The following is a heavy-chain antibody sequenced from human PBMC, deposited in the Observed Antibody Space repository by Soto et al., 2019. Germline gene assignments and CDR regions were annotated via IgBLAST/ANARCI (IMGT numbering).Heavy chain of an antibody. CDR1: GYTFTSYY. D-gene: IGHD6-13*01. V-gene: IGHV1-46*01. CDR3: ARVSSWSCFDY. Sequence: QVQLVQSGAEVKKPGASVKASCKASGYTFTSYYMHWVRQAPVQGLEWMGRIHPSGVSTCYAQKFQGRVTMTRDTSTSTVYMELSSLRSEDTAVYYCARVSSWSCFDYWGQGTLVTVSS. J-gene: IGHJ4*02. CDR2: IHPSGVST.